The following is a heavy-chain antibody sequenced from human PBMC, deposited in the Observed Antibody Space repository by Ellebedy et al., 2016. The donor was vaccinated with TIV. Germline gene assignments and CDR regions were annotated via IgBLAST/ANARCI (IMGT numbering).Heavy chain of an antibody. J-gene: IGHJ3*02. CDR3: VTAPIKGSYFTAFHM. V-gene: IGHV3-53*01. D-gene: IGHD3-10*01. Sequence: GESLKISXAASGFSISSNYMNWVRQAPGKGLEWVSVVYSGGTTYYADSVKGRFTISRDNSKNTLYLQMNSLRAEDTAMYYCVTAPIKGSYFTAFHMWGQGTMVTVPS. CDR1: GFSISSNY. CDR2: VYSGGTT.